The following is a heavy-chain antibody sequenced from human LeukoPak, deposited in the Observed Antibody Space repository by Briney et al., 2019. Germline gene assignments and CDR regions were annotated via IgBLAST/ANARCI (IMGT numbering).Heavy chain of an antibody. J-gene: IGHJ4*02. CDR3: ARRSSSGGYYFDY. Sequence: GESLKISCKGSGYGFSSYWIGWVRQMPGKGPEWMVIIYPGDSDIKYSPSFEGQVTISADKSNSTAYLQWSSLKASDTAMYYCARRSSSGGYYFDYWGQGTLVTVSS. V-gene: IGHV5-51*01. CDR1: GYGFSSYW. D-gene: IGHD3-16*01. CDR2: IYPGDSDI.